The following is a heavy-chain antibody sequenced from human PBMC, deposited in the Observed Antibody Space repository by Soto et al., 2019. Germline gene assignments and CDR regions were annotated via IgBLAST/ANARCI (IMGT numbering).Heavy chain of an antibody. J-gene: IGHJ3*02. Sequence: QVQLQEPGPGLVKPSQTLSLTCTVSGGSISSGGSYWSWIRQHPGKGLEWIGYIYYRGSTYYNPSLKSRVTISVGTSNNQFSLKLSSMTAADTAVYYCARLDIWGQGTMVTVSS. V-gene: IGHV4-31*03. CDR3: ARLDI. CDR1: GGSISSGGSY. CDR2: IYYRGST.